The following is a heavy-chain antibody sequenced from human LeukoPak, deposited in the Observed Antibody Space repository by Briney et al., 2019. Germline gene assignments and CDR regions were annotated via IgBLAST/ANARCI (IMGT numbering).Heavy chain of an antibody. CDR2: IRYDGSNK. V-gene: IGHV3-30*02. CDR1: GFTFSSYG. Sequence: GGSLGLSCAASGFTFSSYGMHWVRQAPGKGLEWVAFIRYDGSNKYYADSVKGRFTISRDNSKNTLYLQMNSLRAEDTAVYYCANTAMVTARGPLDYWGQGTLVTVSS. CDR3: ANTAMVTARGPLDY. J-gene: IGHJ4*02. D-gene: IGHD5-18*01.